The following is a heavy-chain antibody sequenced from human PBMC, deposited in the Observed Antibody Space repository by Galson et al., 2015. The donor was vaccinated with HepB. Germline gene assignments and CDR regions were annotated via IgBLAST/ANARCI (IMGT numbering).Heavy chain of an antibody. CDR1: GGTFSSYA. CDR3: AREERYCSSTSCYTVSFDY. Sequence: SVKVSCKASGGTFSSYAISWVRQAPGQGLEWMGGIIPIFGTANYAQKFQGRVTITADESTSTAYMELSSLRSEDTAVYYCAREERYCSSTSCYTVSFDYWGQGTLVTVSS. D-gene: IGHD2-2*02. CDR2: IIPIFGTA. J-gene: IGHJ4*02. V-gene: IGHV1-69*13.